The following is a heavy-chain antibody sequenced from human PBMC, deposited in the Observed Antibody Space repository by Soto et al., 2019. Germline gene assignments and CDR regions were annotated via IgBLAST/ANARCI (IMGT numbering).Heavy chain of an antibody. CDR1: GGTFSSYA. Sequence: QVQLVQSGAEVKKPGSSVKVSCKASGGTFSSYAISWVRQAPGQGLEWMGGIIPIFGTADYAQKFQGRVTITADESTSTAYMELRSLRSEDKAVYYCASHYDSSGYYYRGLDYWGQGTLVTVSS. J-gene: IGHJ4*02. V-gene: IGHV1-69*12. D-gene: IGHD3-22*01. CDR3: ASHYDSSGYYYRGLDY. CDR2: IIPIFGTA.